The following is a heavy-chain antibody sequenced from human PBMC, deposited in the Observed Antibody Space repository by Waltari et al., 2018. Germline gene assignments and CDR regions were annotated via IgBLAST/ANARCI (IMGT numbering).Heavy chain of an antibody. D-gene: IGHD5-12*01. Sequence: QVQLQESGPGLVKPSETLSLTCTVSGGSISSYYWSWIRQPPGKGLEWIGYIYTSGSTNSNPSLKSRVTISVDTSKNQFSLKLSSVTAADTAVYYCARGVEMATISGWFDPWGQGTLVTVSS. CDR2: IYTSGST. CDR3: ARGVEMATISGWFDP. V-gene: IGHV4-4*09. J-gene: IGHJ5*02. CDR1: GGSISSYY.